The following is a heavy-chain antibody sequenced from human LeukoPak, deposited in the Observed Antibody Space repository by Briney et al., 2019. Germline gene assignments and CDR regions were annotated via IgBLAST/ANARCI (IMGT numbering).Heavy chain of an antibody. Sequence: QPGGSLRLSCAASGFGFRTYSMNWVRQAPGKGLEWVSCISGGTGVIYYTDSVKGRFTISRDDAKSSVYLQMNSLRAEDTAVYYCGTGDPRFDFWGQGILVTVSS. CDR1: GFGFRTYS. V-gene: IGHV3-48*01. J-gene: IGHJ4*02. CDR3: GTGDPRFDF. CDR2: ISGGTGVI. D-gene: IGHD7-27*01.